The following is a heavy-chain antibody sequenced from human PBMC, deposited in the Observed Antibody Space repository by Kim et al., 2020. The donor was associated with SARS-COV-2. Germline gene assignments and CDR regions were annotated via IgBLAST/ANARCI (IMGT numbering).Heavy chain of an antibody. V-gene: IGHV1-69*13. CDR2: IIPIFGTT. Sequence: SVKVSCKASGGTFSSYAISWVRQAPGQGLEWMGGIIPIFGTTNYAQKFQGRVTITADESTSTAYMELSSLRSEDTAVYYCARQETGTRWELLWWFDPWGQGTLVTVSS. J-gene: IGHJ5*02. CDR1: GGTFSSYA. CDR3: ARQETGTRWELLWWFDP. D-gene: IGHD1-26*01.